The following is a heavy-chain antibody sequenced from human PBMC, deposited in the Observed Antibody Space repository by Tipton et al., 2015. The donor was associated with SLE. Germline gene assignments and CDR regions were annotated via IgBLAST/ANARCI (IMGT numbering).Heavy chain of an antibody. CDR2: IYYSGST. CDR1: GGSVSSISYH. J-gene: IGHJ6*02. Sequence: TLSLTCTVSGGSVSSISYHWSWIRQHPGKGLEWIGYIYYSGSTYYNPSLKSRVTISVDTSKNQFSLKLSSVTAADTAVYYCARRSGAIFGVVIMYYYYGMDVWGQGTTVTVSS. V-gene: IGHV4-31*03. D-gene: IGHD3-3*01. CDR3: ARRSGAIFGVVIMYYYYGMDV.